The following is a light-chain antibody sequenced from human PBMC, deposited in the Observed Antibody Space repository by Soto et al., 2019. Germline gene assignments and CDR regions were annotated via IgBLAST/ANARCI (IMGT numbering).Light chain of an antibody. CDR2: APS. CDR3: QQYYSYPYT. J-gene: IGKJ2*01. V-gene: IGKV1-8*01. Sequence: AIRMTQSPSSFSASTGDRVTITCRASQGISSYLAWYQQKPGKAPKLLIYAPSTLQSGVTSRFSGSVSGTDFTLTISCLQSEDFATYYCQQYYSYPYTFGQGTKLEIK. CDR1: QGISSY.